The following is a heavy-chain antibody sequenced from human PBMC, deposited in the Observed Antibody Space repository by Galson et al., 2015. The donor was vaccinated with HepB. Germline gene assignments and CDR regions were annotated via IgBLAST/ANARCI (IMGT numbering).Heavy chain of an antibody. CDR1: GDSVSSNSAT. J-gene: IGHJ4*02. Sequence: CAISGDSVSSNSATWNWIRQSPSRGLEWLGRIYYRSKWSNDYAVSVQGRITINADTSKNQFSLQLNSVTPEDTAMYYCARDGPSGNRFDYWGQGTLVTVSS. D-gene: IGHD1-26*01. V-gene: IGHV6-1*01. CDR3: ARDGPSGNRFDY. CDR2: IYYRSKWSN.